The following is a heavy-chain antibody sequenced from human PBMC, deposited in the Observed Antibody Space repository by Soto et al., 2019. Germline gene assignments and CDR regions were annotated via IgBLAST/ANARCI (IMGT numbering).Heavy chain of an antibody. D-gene: IGHD2-21*01. Sequence: GGSLRLSCAASGFTFSDYYMSWVRQAPGKGLVWVSRINSDGRSISYADSVKGRFTISRDNAKNTLYLQMNSLRAEDTAVYYCARKISGSDEYGMDVWGQGTTVTVSS. CDR1: GFTFSDYY. V-gene: IGHV3-74*01. CDR2: INSDGRSI. J-gene: IGHJ6*02. CDR3: ARKISGSDEYGMDV.